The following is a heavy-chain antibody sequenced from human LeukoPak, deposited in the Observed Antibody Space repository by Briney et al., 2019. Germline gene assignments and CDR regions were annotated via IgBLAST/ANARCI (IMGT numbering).Heavy chain of an antibody. Sequence: SETLSLTYAVYCGSFSGYYWSWIRQPPGKGLEWIGEINHSGSTNYNPSLKSRVTISVDTSKNQFSLKLSSVTAADTAVYYCARDSLYSGSYRGGYAFDIWGQGTMVTVSS. D-gene: IGHD1-26*01. CDR2: INHSGST. J-gene: IGHJ3*02. CDR1: CGSFSGYY. CDR3: ARDSLYSGSYRGGYAFDI. V-gene: IGHV4-34*01.